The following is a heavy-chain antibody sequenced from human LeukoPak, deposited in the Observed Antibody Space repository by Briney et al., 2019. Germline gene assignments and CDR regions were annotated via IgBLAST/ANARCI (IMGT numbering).Heavy chain of an antibody. CDR2: INHSGST. V-gene: IGHV4-34*01. J-gene: IGHJ3*02. CDR3: ARGFLYGRPRTFDI. D-gene: IGHD4-17*01. Sequence: PSETLSLTCAVYGGSFSGYYWSWIRQPPGKGLEWIGEINHSGSTNYNPSLKSRVTISVDTSENQFSLKLSSVTAADTAVYYCARGFLYGRPRTFDIWGQGTMVTVSS. CDR1: GGSFSGYY.